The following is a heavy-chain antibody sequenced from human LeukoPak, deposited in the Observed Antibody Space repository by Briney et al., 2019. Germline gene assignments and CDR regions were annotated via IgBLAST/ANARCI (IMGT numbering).Heavy chain of an antibody. CDR1: GYSISSGYY. Sequence: SETLSLTCTVSGYSISSGYYWGWIRQPPGKGLEWTGSIDHSGSTYYNPSLKSRVTISVDTSKNQFSLKLSSVTAADTAVYYCAREALYSGSYYADYWGQGTLVTVSS. D-gene: IGHD1-26*01. V-gene: IGHV4-38-2*02. J-gene: IGHJ4*02. CDR3: AREALYSGSYYADY. CDR2: IDHSGST.